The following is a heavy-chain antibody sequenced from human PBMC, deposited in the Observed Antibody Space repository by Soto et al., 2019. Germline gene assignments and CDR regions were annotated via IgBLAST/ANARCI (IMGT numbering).Heavy chain of an antibody. Sequence: GGSLRLSCAASEFTVSSNYMSWVRQAPGKGLEWVSVIYSGGSTYYADSVKGRFTISRDNSKNTLYLQMNSLRAEDTAVYYCARALWSTTGAFDIWGQGTMVTVSS. CDR3: ARALWSTTGAFDI. CDR2: IYSGGST. CDR1: EFTVSSNY. D-gene: IGHD1-26*01. J-gene: IGHJ3*02. V-gene: IGHV3-53*01.